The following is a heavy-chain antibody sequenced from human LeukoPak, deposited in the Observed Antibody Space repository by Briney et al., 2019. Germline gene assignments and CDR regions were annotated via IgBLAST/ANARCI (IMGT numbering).Heavy chain of an antibody. J-gene: IGHJ4*02. Sequence: GGSLRLSCAASGFTFSSYSMNWVRQAPGKGLEWVSSISSSSSYIYYADSVKGRFTISRDNAKNSLYLQMNSLRAGDTAVYYCARGRYTVTTLIDYWGQGTLVTVSS. V-gene: IGHV3-21*01. CDR3: ARGRYTVTTLIDY. CDR2: ISSSSSYI. D-gene: IGHD4-17*01. CDR1: GFTFSSYS.